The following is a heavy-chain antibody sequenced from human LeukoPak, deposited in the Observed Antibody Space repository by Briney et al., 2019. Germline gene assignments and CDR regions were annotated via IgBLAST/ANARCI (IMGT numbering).Heavy chain of an antibody. V-gene: IGHV1-69*16. CDR3: ARGYLYEMATITA. J-gene: IGHJ5*02. CDR1: GYTFTGYY. Sequence: SVKVSCKASGYTFTGYYMHWVRQAPGQGLEWMGGIIPILGTANYAQKFQGRVTITTDESTSTAYMELSNLRSEDTAVYYCARGYLYEMATITAWGQGTLVTVSS. CDR2: IIPILGTA. D-gene: IGHD5-24*01.